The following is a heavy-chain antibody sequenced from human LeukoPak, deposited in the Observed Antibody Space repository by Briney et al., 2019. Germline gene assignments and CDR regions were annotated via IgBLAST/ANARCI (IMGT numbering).Heavy chain of an antibody. J-gene: IGHJ4*02. V-gene: IGHV4-39*01. D-gene: IGHD4-23*01. CDR1: GGSISSSSYY. CDR3: ARLVDRWPGYYFDY. Sequence: SETLSLTCTVSGGSISSSSYYWGWIRQPPGKGLEWIGSIYYSGSTYYNPSLKSRVTISVDTSKNQFSLKLSSVTAADTAVYYCARLVDRWPGYYFDYWGQGTLVTVSS. CDR2: IYYSGST.